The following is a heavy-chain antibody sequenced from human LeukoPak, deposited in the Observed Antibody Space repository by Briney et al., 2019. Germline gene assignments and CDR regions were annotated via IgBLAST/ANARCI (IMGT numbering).Heavy chain of an antibody. V-gene: IGHV3-30*02. J-gene: IGHJ6*03. Sequence: GGSLSLSCAASGFTLSSYGMQWVRPAPGKGLEWVAFIRYDGSNKYNADSVKRRFTISRDNYKNTLHLQMNSLRGEDTAVYCCAKDRAYIVATNYMDVWGKGATVTVSS. D-gene: IGHD5-12*01. CDR1: GFTLSSYG. CDR3: AKDRAYIVATNYMDV. CDR2: IRYDGSNK.